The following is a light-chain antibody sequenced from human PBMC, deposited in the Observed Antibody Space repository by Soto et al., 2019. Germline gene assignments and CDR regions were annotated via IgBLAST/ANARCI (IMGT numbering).Light chain of an antibody. CDR2: DAS. V-gene: IGKV3-11*01. J-gene: IGKJ4*01. CDR1: QSVGSY. Sequence: EIVLTQSPATLSLSPGERATRSCRASQSVGSYLAWYQQKTGQAPRLLIYDASNRATGIPARFSGSGSGTDFTLTISSLEPEDCAVYYCQQRSNWPFFGGGTKVDIK. CDR3: QQRSNWPF.